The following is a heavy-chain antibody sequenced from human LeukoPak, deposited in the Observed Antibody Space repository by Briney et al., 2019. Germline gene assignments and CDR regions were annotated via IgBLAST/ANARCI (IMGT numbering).Heavy chain of an antibody. Sequence: PGGPLRLSCAASGFALKTYSMNWVRQAPGKGLEWVSYISSGSSTIYYADSVKGRFTISRDNAKNSLYLQMNSLRDEDTAVYYCASLRGLFDYWGRGTLVTVSS. D-gene: IGHD1-26*01. V-gene: IGHV3-48*02. CDR1: GFALKTYS. CDR2: ISSGSSTI. CDR3: ASLRGLFDY. J-gene: IGHJ4*02.